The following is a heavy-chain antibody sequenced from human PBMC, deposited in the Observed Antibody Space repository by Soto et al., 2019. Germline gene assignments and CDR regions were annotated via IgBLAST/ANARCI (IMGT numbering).Heavy chain of an antibody. CDR3: ASDSPSGESYYYDGMDV. J-gene: IGHJ6*02. CDR2: IIPIFGTA. V-gene: IGHV1-69*01. Sequence: QVQLVQSGAEVKKPGSSVKVSCKASGGTFSSYAISWVRQAPGQGLEWMGGIIPIFGTANYAQKFQGRVTITADESTSTAYRELSSLRSEDTAVYYCASDSPSGESYYYDGMDVWGQGTTVTVSS. D-gene: IGHD3-10*01. CDR1: GGTFSSYA.